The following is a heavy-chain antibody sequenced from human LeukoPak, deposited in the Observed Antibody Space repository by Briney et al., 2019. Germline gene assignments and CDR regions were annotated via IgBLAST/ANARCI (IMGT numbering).Heavy chain of an antibody. CDR3: AREGRIVPHQELDC. CDR1: GFTFHSYS. D-gene: IGHD2-21*01. CDR2: INSRGNDK. J-gene: IGHJ4*02. V-gene: IGHV3-21*01. Sequence: GGSLRLLRAVCGFTFHSYSLHWVRQAPGKGLEWVSSINSRGNDKYYAESVKGRFTISRDNAKNSLYLQMNNLRVEDTAVYYCAREGRIVPHQELDCWGRGTLVTVSS.